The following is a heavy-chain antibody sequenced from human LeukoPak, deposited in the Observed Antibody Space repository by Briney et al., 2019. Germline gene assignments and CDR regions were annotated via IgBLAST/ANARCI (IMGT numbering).Heavy chain of an antibody. CDR2: ISYDESNK. V-gene: IGHV3-30-3*01. CDR1: VFSSSSYT. CDR3: ARDSLMWELIDAGWFDP. D-gene: IGHD1-26*01. J-gene: IGHJ5*02. Sequence: GGSLRLSCAPSVFSSSSYTMHWVRQAPGKGLEWVAVISYDESNKYYADSVKGRFTISRDNSKNTMYLQMNSLRAEDPGVYSCARDSLMWELIDAGWFDPWGQGTLLSVPS.